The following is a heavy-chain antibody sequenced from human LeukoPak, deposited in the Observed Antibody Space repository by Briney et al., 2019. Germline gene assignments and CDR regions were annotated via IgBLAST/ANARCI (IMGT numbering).Heavy chain of an antibody. CDR1: GGSFSGYY. V-gene: IGHV4-34*01. CDR3: ARARGRYCSSTSCHSNWFDP. Sequence: PSETLSLTCAVYGGSFSGYYWSWIRQPPGKGLEWIGEINHSGSTNYNPSLKSRVTISVDTSKNQFSLKLSSVTAADTAVYYCARARGRYCSSTSCHSNWFDPWGQGTLVTVSS. CDR2: INHSGST. J-gene: IGHJ5*02. D-gene: IGHD2-2*01.